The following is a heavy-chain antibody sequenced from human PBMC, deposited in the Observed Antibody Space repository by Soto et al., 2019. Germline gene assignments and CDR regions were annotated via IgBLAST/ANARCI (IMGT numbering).Heavy chain of an antibody. CDR3: ARDRGYPDSFNV. CDR2: INGDGSTT. D-gene: IGHD3-22*01. J-gene: IGHJ3*01. V-gene: IGHV3-74*01. CDR1: GFTFSPYW. Sequence: GGSLRLSCAASGFTFSPYWMHWVRQGPGKGLVWVSHINGDGSTTAYADSVKGRLTISRDNAKNTLYLEINSLRADDTAVYYCARDRGYPDSFNVWGQGTMVTVSS.